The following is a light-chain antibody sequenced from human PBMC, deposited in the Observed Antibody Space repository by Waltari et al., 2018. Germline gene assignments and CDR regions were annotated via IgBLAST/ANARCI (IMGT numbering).Light chain of an antibody. Sequence: LVFTPSPASLSFPPGERATLSCRARQSVGTYLVGYQQRPGQSPSLLIYDASYRATGIPARFSGSGSETDFTLTISSLQPEDFAVYYCQQRRNWPLTFGGGTRVQI. V-gene: IGKV3-11*01. CDR2: DAS. CDR1: QSVGTY. J-gene: IGKJ4*01. CDR3: QQRRNWPLT.